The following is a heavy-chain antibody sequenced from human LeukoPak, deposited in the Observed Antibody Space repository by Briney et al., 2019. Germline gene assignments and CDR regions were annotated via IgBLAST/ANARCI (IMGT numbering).Heavy chain of an antibody. CDR3: ARDCPSCSNGLCGGDCYSGY. Sequence: ASVKVSCKASGYTFSSYGISWVRQAPGRGLEWMGWISAYKGNTNYAQKPQGRVTMTTDTSTSTAYMELRSLRSDDTAVYYCARDCPSCSNGLCGGDCYSGYWGQGTLVTVSS. CDR2: ISAYKGNT. D-gene: IGHD2-21*02. J-gene: IGHJ4*02. CDR1: GYTFSSYG. V-gene: IGHV1-18*01.